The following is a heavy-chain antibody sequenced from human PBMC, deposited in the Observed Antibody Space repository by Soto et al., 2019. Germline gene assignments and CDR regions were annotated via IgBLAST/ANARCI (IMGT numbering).Heavy chain of an antibody. Sequence: EVQLVESGGGLEQPGRSLRLSCAASGFTFDDYAMHWVRQAPGKGLEWVSGISWNSATIAYADSVKGRFTISRDNATNSLYLQINSLRPDDTALYYCVKGGASRVDAFDIWGQGTMVTVSS. CDR3: VKGGASRVDAFDI. D-gene: IGHD3-16*01. J-gene: IGHJ3*02. V-gene: IGHV3-9*01. CDR2: ISWNSATI. CDR1: GFTFDDYA.